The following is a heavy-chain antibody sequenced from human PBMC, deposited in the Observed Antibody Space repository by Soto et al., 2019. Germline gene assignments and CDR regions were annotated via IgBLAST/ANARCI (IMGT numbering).Heavy chain of an antibody. Sequence: SETLSLTCPVSGGSISSYYWIWIRQSPGKGLEWIGYIHYSGSTKSNPSLKSRVTISVDTSRNQVSLKLSSVTAADSAVYFCARARYQLLHPYYYGMDVWGQGTTVTVSS. V-gene: IGHV4-59*01. CDR1: GGSISSYY. CDR2: IHYSGST. D-gene: IGHD2-2*01. CDR3: ARARYQLLHPYYYGMDV. J-gene: IGHJ6*02.